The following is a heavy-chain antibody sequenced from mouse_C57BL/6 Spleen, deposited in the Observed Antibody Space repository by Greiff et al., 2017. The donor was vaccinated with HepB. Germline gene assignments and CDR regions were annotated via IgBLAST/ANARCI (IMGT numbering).Heavy chain of an antibody. D-gene: IGHD5-5*01. CDR1: GYTFTDYN. J-gene: IGHJ4*01. CDR2: INPNNGGT. Sequence: VQLQQSGPELVKPGASVKIPCKASGYTFTDYNMDWVKQSHGKSLEWIGDINPNNGGTIYNQKFKGKATLTVDKSSSTAYMELRSLTSEDTAVYYCARLPNYYAMDYWGQGTSVTVSS. CDR3: ARLPNYYAMDY. V-gene: IGHV1-18*01.